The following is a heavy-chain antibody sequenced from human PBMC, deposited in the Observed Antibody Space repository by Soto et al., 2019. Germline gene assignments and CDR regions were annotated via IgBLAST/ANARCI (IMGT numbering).Heavy chain of an antibody. CDR3: ARGGRWLFDY. V-gene: IGHV4-4*02. Sequence: QVQLEESGPGLVKPSGTLSLTCAVSGGSISTDNWWSWVRQPPGKGVEWVGEIYHTGNTNYNPFLKSRLTISIDKSKDQFSLDVTFVTAADTAVYYCARGGRWLFDYWGQGALVNVSS. CDR2: IYHTGNT. CDR1: GGSISTDNW. D-gene: IGHD6-19*01. J-gene: IGHJ4*02.